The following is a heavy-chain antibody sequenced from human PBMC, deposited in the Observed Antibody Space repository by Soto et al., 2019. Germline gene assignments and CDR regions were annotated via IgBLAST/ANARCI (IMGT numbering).Heavy chain of an antibody. CDR2: ISYDGSNK. J-gene: IGHJ6*02. CDR1: GFTFSSYG. D-gene: IGHD1-26*01. Sequence: QVQLVESGGGVVQPGRSLRLSCAASGFTFSSYGMHWVRPAPAKGLEWVAVISYDGSNKYYADSVKGRFTISRDNSKNPLHLQMNSLRAEDTAVYYCAKDHGEGELLRNYYYYYGMDVWVQGTTVTVSS. V-gene: IGHV3-30*18. CDR3: AKDHGEGELLRNYYYYYGMDV.